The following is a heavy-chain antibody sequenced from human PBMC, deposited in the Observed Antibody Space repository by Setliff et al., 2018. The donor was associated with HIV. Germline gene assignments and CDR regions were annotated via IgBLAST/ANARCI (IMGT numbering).Heavy chain of an antibody. CDR1: GGSITSYY. Sequence: SETLSLTCTVSGGSITSYYWSWIRQPPGKGLEWIGYIYYGGSTNYNPSLRSRLTISVDASKNQFSLKLSSVTAADTAVYYCARFRVERRLSNWFDPWGQGTLVTVSS. J-gene: IGHJ5*02. CDR3: ARFRVERRLSNWFDP. CDR2: IYYGGST. V-gene: IGHV4-59*01. D-gene: IGHD1-1*01.